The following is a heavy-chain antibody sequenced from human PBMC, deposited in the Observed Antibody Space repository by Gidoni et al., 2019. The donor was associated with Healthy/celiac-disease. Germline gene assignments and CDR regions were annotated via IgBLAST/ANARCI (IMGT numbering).Heavy chain of an antibody. V-gene: IGHV1-18*01. Sequence: LEWMGWISAYNGNTNYAQKLQGIVTMTTDTSTITAYMELRSLRSDDTAVYYCASGYCSGGSCADFDYWGQGTLVTVSS. D-gene: IGHD2-15*01. J-gene: IGHJ4*02. CDR2: ISAYNGNT. CDR3: ASGYCSGGSCADFDY.